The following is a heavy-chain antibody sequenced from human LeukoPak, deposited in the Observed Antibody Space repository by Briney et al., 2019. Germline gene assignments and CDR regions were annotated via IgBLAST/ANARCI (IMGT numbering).Heavy chain of an antibody. CDR2: ISAYNGNT. Sequence: ASVKVSCKASGYTFSSYGITWVRQAPGQGLEWMGWISAYNGNTNYAQKLQGRVTMTTDTSTSTANMELRSLRSEDTAVYYCASGVIVAVNGAFDIWGQGTMVTVSS. V-gene: IGHV1-18*01. CDR3: ASGVIVAVNGAFDI. J-gene: IGHJ3*02. D-gene: IGHD3-22*01. CDR1: GYTFSSYG.